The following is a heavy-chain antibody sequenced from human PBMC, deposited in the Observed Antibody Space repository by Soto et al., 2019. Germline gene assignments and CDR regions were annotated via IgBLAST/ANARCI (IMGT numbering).Heavy chain of an antibody. CDR2: FSGFGISS. J-gene: IGHJ6*02. CDR3: AKGGGPRGYYGMEV. D-gene: IGHD2-15*01. Sequence: GGSLRLSCAASGFTFSSYAMNWVRQAPGKGLGWVSSFSGFGISSYYTDSVKGRFTISRDNSTNMLYLQMNSLRAEDTAVYYCAKGGGPRGYYGMEVWGQGTTVTVSS. CDR1: GFTFSSYA. V-gene: IGHV3-23*01.